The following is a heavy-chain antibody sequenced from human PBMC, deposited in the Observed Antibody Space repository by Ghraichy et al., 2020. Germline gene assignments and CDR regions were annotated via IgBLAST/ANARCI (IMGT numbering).Heavy chain of an antibody. Sequence: SKTLSLTCSVSGGSISSSSYYWGWIRQPPGKGLEWIGSIYYSGSTYYNPSLKSRVTISVDTSKSQFSLKLSSVTAADTAIYYCARGTIAVAGTFDYWGQGTLVTVSS. V-gene: IGHV4-39*01. CDR1: GGSISSSSYY. D-gene: IGHD6-19*01. J-gene: IGHJ4*02. CDR2: IYYSGST. CDR3: ARGTIAVAGTFDY.